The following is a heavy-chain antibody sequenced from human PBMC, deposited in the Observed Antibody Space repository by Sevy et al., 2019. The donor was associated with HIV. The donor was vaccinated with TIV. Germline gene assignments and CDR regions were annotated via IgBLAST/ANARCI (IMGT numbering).Heavy chain of an antibody. Sequence: GGSLRLSCAASGFAFSDYAMHWVRQAPGKGLEWVAAISYAGGNKYFADSVKGRFTVSKDNSKNTLYLEMNSLRAEDTAVYYCAKAHADCSGGTCYTAHYYYDMDVWGRGATVTVSS. J-gene: IGHJ6*02. CDR1: GFAFSDYA. D-gene: IGHD2-15*01. CDR3: AKAHADCSGGTCYTAHYYYDMDV. CDR2: ISYAGGNK. V-gene: IGHV3-30*18.